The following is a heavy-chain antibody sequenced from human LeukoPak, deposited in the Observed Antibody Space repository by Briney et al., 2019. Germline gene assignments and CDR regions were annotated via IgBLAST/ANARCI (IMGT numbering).Heavy chain of an antibody. CDR3: AREIYGSGSYYNYYYYGMDV. CDR1: GFTLSRYS. CDR2: ISSSSSYI. Sequence: PGGSLRLSCEASGFTLSRYSMNWVRQAPGEGLEWVSSISSSSSYIYYADSVKARFTISRDNAKNSLYLPMNSLRSEDTAVYYCAREIYGSGSYYNYYYYGMDVWGQGNTVTVSS. V-gene: IGHV3-21*01. D-gene: IGHD3-10*01. J-gene: IGHJ6*02.